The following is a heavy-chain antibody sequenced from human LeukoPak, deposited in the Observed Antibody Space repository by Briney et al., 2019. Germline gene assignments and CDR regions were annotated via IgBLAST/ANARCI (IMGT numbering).Heavy chain of an antibody. CDR1: GGTFSSYA. J-gene: IGHJ6*03. CDR2: IIPISGTA. D-gene: IGHD1-26*01. V-gene: IGHV1-69*06. Sequence: GASVKVSCKASGGTFSSYAISWVRQAPGQGLEWMGGIIPISGTANYAQKFQGRVTITADKSTSTAYMELSSLRSEDTAVYYCARVAREVGATYYYYYYMDVWGKGTTVTVSS. CDR3: ARVAREVGATYYYYYYMDV.